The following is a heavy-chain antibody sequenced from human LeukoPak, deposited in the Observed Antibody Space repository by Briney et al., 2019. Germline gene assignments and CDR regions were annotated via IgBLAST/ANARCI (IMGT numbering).Heavy chain of an antibody. D-gene: IGHD3-22*01. CDR1: GYTFTGYY. J-gene: IGHJ4*02. CDR3: ARSPSHYDSSAYRLIYLDY. V-gene: IGHV1-2*02. CDR2: INPNSGGT. Sequence: ASVKVSCKASGYTFTGYYMHWVRQAPGQGVEWMGWINPNSGGTNYAQKFQGRVTITRGTSISTAYMELSRLRSDDTAVYYCARSPSHYDSSAYRLIYLDYWGQGTLVTVSS.